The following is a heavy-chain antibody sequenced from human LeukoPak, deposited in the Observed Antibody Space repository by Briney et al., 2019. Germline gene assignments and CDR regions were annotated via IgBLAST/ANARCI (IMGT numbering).Heavy chain of an antibody. V-gene: IGHV4-34*01. Sequence: PSETLSLTCAVYGGSFSGYYWSWIRQPPGKGLEWIGEINHSGSTNYNPSLKSRVTISVDTSKNQFSLKLSSVTAADTAVYYCARVSRVTVGVVAATVRHFWFDPWGQGTLVTVSS. CDR2: INHSGST. D-gene: IGHD2-15*01. CDR3: ARVSRVTVGVVAATVRHFWFDP. J-gene: IGHJ5*02. CDR1: GGSFSGYY.